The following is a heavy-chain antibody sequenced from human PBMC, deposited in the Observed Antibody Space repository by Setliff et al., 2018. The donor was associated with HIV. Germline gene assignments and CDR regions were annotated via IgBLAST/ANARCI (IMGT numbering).Heavy chain of an antibody. J-gene: IGHJ4*02. CDR3: ARGYGAAGGGY. CDR1: GDSIRSQF. V-gene: IGHV4-4*08. CDR2: IETTGTV. Sequence: PSETLSLTCNLSGDSIRSQFWTWIRQTPGKGLEWIASIETTGTVNYNPSLRSRVTISVDTSKNLFSLKLSSVTAADTAVYYCARGYGAAGGGYWGQGTLVTVSS. D-gene: IGHD6-25*01.